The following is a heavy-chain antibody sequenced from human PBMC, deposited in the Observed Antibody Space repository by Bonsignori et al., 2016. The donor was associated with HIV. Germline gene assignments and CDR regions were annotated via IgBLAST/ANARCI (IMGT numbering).Heavy chain of an antibody. CDR3: ARERSGSYFHTHYYYYYMDV. CDR1: GGSISSGSYY. CDR2: IYTSGST. J-gene: IGHJ6*03. V-gene: IGHV4-61*02. D-gene: IGHD1-26*01. Sequence: SETLSLTCTVSGGSISSGSYYWSWIRQPAGKGLEWIGRIYTSGSTNYNPSLKSRVTISVDTSKNQFSLKLSSVTAADTAVYYCARERSGSYFHTHYYYYYMDVWGKGTTVTVSS.